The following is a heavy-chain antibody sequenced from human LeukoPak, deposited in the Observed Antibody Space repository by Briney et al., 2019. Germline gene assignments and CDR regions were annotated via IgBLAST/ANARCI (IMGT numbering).Heavy chain of an antibody. J-gene: IGHJ4*02. D-gene: IGHD6-19*01. CDR1: GYTFTGYY. V-gene: IGHV1-2*02. CDR3: ARSPKTFSYSGWDLSFDY. Sequence: GASVKVSCKASGYTFTGYYMHWVRQAPGQGLEWMGWINPNSGGTNYAQKFQGRVTMTRDTSISTAYMELSRLRSDDTAVYYCARSPKTFSYSGWDLSFDYWGQGTLVTVSS. CDR2: INPNSGGT.